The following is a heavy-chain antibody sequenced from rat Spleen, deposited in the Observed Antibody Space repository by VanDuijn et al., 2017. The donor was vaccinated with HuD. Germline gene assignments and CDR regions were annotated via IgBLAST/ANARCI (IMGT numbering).Heavy chain of an antibody. CDR1: GFTFSIYG. CDR2: IIYEGSGT. D-gene: IGHD1-7*01. V-gene: IGHV5-29*01. CDR3: ARHGDYGYPWFAY. Sequence: EVQLVESGGALVQPGRSLKLSCAASGFTFSIYGMAWVRQTPTMGLEWVATIIYEGSGTYYRDSVKGRFTISRDNAKSTLYLQMNSLRSEDTATYYCARHGDYGYPWFAYWGQGTLVTVSS. J-gene: IGHJ3*01.